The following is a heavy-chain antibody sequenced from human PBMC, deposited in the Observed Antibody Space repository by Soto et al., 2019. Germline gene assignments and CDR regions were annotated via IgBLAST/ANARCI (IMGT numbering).Heavy chain of an antibody. V-gene: IGHV4-59*01. D-gene: IGHD4-17*01. CDR2: IYYSGST. CDR3: ARAVQTQFDP. CDR1: GGSISSYY. J-gene: IGHJ5*02. Sequence: SETLSLTCTVSGGSISSYYWSWIRQPPGKGLEWIGYIYYSGSTNYNPSLKSRATISVDTSKNQFSLKLSSVTAADTAVYYCARAVQTQFDPWGQGTLVTVSS.